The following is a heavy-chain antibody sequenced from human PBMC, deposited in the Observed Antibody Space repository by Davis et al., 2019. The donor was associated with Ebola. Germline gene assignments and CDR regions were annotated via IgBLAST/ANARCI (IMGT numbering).Heavy chain of an antibody. CDR2: TNSDGSIT. CDR1: GFTFSSNW. D-gene: IGHD2-2*01. J-gene: IGHJ4*02. Sequence: GESLEISCVASGFTFSSNWMHWVRQAPGKGLVWVSRTNSDGSITSYADSVKGRFTISRDNAKNTLYLQMNSLRDEDTAVYYCARGTHYAHDYWGQGTLVTVSS. CDR3: ARGTHYAHDY. V-gene: IGHV3-74*01.